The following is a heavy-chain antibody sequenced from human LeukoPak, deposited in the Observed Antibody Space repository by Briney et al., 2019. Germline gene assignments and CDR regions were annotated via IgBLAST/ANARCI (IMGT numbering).Heavy chain of an antibody. CDR1: GGTFSSYA. CDR2: ISGNNDNP. Sequence: ASVKVSCKASGGTFSSYAINWVRQAPGQGLEWMGWISGNNDNPNYGQKFQGRFTVTTDSSTNTAYMELRNLRFDDTAVYYCARDGTSTDDYWGQGTLVTVSS. D-gene: IGHD2-2*01. J-gene: IGHJ4*02. V-gene: IGHV1-18*01. CDR3: ARDGTSTDDY.